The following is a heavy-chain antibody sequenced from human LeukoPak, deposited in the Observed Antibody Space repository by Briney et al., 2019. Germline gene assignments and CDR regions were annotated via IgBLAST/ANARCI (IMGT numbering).Heavy chain of an antibody. Sequence: EASVKVSCKASGYTFTSYDINWVRQATGQGLEWMGWMNPNSGNTGYAQKFQGRVTMTRNTSISTAYMELSSLRSEDTAVYYCAREGYYYYYYYMDVWGKGTTVTVSS. CDR3: AREGYYYYYYYMDV. CDR1: GYTFTSYD. CDR2: MNPNSGNT. V-gene: IGHV1-8*01. J-gene: IGHJ6*03.